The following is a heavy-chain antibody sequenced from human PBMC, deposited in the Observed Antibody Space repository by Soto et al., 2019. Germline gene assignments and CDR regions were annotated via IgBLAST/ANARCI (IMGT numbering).Heavy chain of an antibody. CDR3: TRGPRPSSIGTGAY. CDR2: ISSSSNYK. V-gene: IGHV3-21*01. D-gene: IGHD1-1*01. CDR1: GFTFSSYM. J-gene: IGHJ4*02. Sequence: EVQLVESGGGLVKPGGSLRLSCAASGFTFSSYMMNWVRQAPGKGLEWVSSISSSSNYKYYADSVKGRFTISRDNAKNSLYLQMNSLRAEDTAVYYCTRGPRPSSIGTGAYWGRGTQVTVSS.